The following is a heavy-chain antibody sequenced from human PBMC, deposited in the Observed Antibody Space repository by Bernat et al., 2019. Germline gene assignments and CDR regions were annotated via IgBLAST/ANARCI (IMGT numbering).Heavy chain of an antibody. Sequence: QVQLQESGPGLVKPSQTLSLTCTVSGGSISSGGYYWSWIRQHPGKGLEWIGYIYYSGSTYYNPSLKSRVTISVDTSKNQFSLKLSSVTAADTAVYYCARAPIVRMVQGVILEDWGQGALVTVSS. CDR2: IYYSGST. CDR1: GGSISSGGYY. V-gene: IGHV4-31*03. D-gene: IGHD3-10*01. J-gene: IGHJ1*01. CDR3: ARAPIVRMVQGVILED.